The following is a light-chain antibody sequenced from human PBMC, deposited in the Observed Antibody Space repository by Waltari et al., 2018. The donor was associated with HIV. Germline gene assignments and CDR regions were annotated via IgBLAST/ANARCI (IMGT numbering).Light chain of an antibody. Sequence: DVHLTQSPSSLSASVGDTITITCRASQYINHYVNWFQLKAGTPPQLLIYAGSFLPGGVSSRFRGNAAGSEFTLTISTLQPADFATYFCQQTYTMPLTFGPGTRLEIK. V-gene: IGKV1-39*01. CDR2: AGS. CDR1: QYINHY. J-gene: IGKJ2*01. CDR3: QQTYTMPLT.